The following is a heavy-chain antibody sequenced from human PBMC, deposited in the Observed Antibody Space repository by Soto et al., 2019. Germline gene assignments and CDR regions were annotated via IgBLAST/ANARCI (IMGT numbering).Heavy chain of an antibody. CDR3: ARVPSSGWPYFFDY. Sequence: SVKVSCKPSGYTFINSAMHWVRQAPGQRLEWIGWIIVGSGDTKYAQNLQGGITITRDKSTSTAYMEVSSLRADDTAIYYCARVPSSGWPYFFDYWGLGTLVTVSS. CDR1: GYTFINSA. J-gene: IGHJ4*02. V-gene: IGHV1-58*02. D-gene: IGHD6-19*01. CDR2: IIVGSGDT.